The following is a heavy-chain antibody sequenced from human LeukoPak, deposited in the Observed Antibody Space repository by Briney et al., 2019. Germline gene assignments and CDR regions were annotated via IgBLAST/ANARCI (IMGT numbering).Heavy chain of an antibody. D-gene: IGHD6-19*01. J-gene: IGHJ4*02. CDR3: AKYGNSGWVIDN. CDR2: IYYTGGT. Sequence: SETLSLTCTVSGGSIGTNYWTWIRQPPGKGLEYIGYIYYTGGTSYNPSLKSRVTISVDTSKNQFSLKLSSVTAADTAVYFCAKYGNSGWVIDNWGQGTLVTVSS. CDR1: GGSIGTNY. V-gene: IGHV4-59*08.